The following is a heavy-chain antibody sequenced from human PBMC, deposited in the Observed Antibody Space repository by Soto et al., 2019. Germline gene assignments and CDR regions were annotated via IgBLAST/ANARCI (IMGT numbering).Heavy chain of an antibody. CDR1: GGSISSGDYY. CDR2: IYYSGST. Sequence: SETLTLTCTVSGGSISSGDYYWSWNRQPPGKGLEWIGYIYYSGSTYYNPSLKSRVTISVDTSRNHLSLKLTSVTAADTALYYCARWAYSSSWPSDNYGMDVWGQGTTVTVSS. CDR3: ARWAYSSSWPSDNYGMDV. J-gene: IGHJ6*02. V-gene: IGHV4-30-4*01. D-gene: IGHD6-13*01.